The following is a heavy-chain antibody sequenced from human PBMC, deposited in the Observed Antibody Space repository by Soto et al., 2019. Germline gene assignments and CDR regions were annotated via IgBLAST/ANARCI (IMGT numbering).Heavy chain of an antibody. Sequence: SGPTLVNPTQTLTLTCTFSGFSLSTSGVGVGWIRQPPGKALEWLALIYWDDDKRYSPSLKSRLTITKDTSKNQVVLTMTNMDPVDTATYYCAHSPYDFWSGYFPELFDFWGPGTLVTVSS. CDR3: AHSPYDFWSGYFPELFDF. CDR2: IYWDDDK. J-gene: IGHJ4*02. V-gene: IGHV2-5*02. CDR1: GFSLSTSGVG. D-gene: IGHD3-3*01.